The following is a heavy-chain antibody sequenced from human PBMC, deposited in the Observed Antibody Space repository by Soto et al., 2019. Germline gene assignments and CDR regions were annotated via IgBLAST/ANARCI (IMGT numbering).Heavy chain of an antibody. CDR1: GXSASFNTFY. V-gene: IGHV4-34*01. CDR3: ARGRRRDTRGWYTPRPPRLGPNWFDP. J-gene: IGHJ5*02. Sequence: LSLTFAVYGXSASFNTFYWSWIRQSPGKGLEWIGEIIHSGSTNYNPSLKGRVFISVDTPKNQFSLNLDSVTAADTAVYYCARGRRRDTRGWYTPRPPRLGPNWFDPWGQGTLVTVSS. D-gene: IGHD6-19*01. CDR2: IIHSGST.